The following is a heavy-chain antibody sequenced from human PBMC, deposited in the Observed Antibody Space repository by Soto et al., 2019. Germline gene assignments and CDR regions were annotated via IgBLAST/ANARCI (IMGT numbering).Heavy chain of an antibody. V-gene: IGHV3-53*01. Sequence: EVQLLESGGTLIPPGGSLRLSCAASGFTVSHNYMSWVRLAPGKGLEWVSSVFGGGHTTYADSVKGRFSVSRDNSVNTFYLQMTGLRSDDTAVYYCSFQSPLAGWLDPWGQGTLVTVSS. CDR3: SFQSPLAGWLDP. J-gene: IGHJ5*02. CDR1: GFTVSHNY. CDR2: VFGGGHT.